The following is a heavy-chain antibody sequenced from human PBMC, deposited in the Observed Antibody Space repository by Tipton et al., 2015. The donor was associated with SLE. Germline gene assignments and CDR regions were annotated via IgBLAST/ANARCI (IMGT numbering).Heavy chain of an antibody. D-gene: IGHD2-15*01. V-gene: IGHV1-18*01. J-gene: IGHJ4*02. CDR2: ISAYNGNT. Sequence: QAQLVQSGVEVKKPGASVRVSCKASGYTFTSYGISWERQAPGQGLEWMGWISAYNGNTNYGHGRVTMTTDTSTTTAYMELHSLRSDDTAVYYCAVAGGSGGGCNYWGPGTQVTVSS. CDR3: AVAGGSGGGCNY. CDR1: GYTFTSYG.